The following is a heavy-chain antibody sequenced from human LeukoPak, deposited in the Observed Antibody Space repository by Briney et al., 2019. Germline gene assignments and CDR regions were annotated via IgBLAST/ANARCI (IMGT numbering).Heavy chain of an antibody. CDR3: SRGPIQLWVHNGVDV. J-gene: IGHJ6*02. V-gene: IGHV3-49*04. D-gene: IGHD5-18*01. Sequence: GWSLRLSCTTSGFNFGDHAMTWVRQAPGKGLEWVGFIRSKAYRGTTEYTASVKGRFTISRDDSKSVVYLQMNSLKSEDTAVYYCSRGPIQLWVHNGVDVWGQGTTVTVSS. CDR2: IRSKAYRGTT. CDR1: GFNFGDHA.